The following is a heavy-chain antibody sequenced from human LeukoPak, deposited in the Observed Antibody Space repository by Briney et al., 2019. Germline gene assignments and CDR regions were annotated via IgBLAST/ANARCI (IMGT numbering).Heavy chain of an antibody. CDR1: GFTFSNYA. CDR3: AKNITD. Sequence: GWSLRLSCAASGFTFSNYAMSWVRQAPGKGLEWVSGISESGDNRNHADSVKGRFTISRDNPKNTLYLQMNSLRAEDTAVYYCAKNITDWDQGTLVTVSS. D-gene: IGHD1-14*01. V-gene: IGHV3-23*01. CDR2: ISESGDNR. J-gene: IGHJ4*02.